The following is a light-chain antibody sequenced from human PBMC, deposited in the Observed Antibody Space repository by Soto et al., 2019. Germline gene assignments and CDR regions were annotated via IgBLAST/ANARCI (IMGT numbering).Light chain of an antibody. J-gene: IGKJ1*01. Sequence: DIQMTQSPSTLSASVGDRVTITCRASQSISSWLAWYQQKPGKAPKLLIYDASSLESGVPSRFSGSGSGTAITLPISSLQPDDFATYYCQQYASYPWTFGQGTKVEIK. CDR2: DAS. CDR3: QQYASYPWT. CDR1: QSISSW. V-gene: IGKV1-5*01.